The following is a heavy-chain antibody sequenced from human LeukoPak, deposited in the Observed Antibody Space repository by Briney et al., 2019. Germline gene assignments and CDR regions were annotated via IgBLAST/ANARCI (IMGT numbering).Heavy chain of an antibody. V-gene: IGHV3-23*01. Sequence: GGSLRLSCAASGFTVSSCAMSWVRQAPGKGLYWVSVITGGDDSTYYAASVKGRFTISRDKSKNTLYLQMNSLTVEDTAVYFCARGDYHRTGDAPDIWGQGTVVTVSS. J-gene: IGHJ3*02. CDR1: GFTVSSCA. CDR2: ITGGDDST. D-gene: IGHD3-22*01. CDR3: ARGDYHRTGDAPDI.